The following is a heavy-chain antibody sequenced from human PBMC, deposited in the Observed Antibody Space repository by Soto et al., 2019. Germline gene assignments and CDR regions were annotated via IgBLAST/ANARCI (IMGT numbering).Heavy chain of an antibody. Sequence: QVQLVESGGGVVQPGRSLRLSCAASGFTFSNYTMHWVRQALGKGLEWVALISYDEIDKYFADAVKGRFTISRDNSKNTLYLQMDSLRAEDTAVYYCAGRSGSSDYWGRGTLVTVSS. V-gene: IGHV3-30*04. D-gene: IGHD3-10*01. CDR2: ISYDEIDK. CDR1: GFTFSNYT. CDR3: AGRSGSSDY. J-gene: IGHJ4*02.